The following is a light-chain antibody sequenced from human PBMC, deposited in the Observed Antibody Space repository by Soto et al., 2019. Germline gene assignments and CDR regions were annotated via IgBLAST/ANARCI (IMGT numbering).Light chain of an antibody. J-gene: IGKJ5*01. CDR1: QDIDKF. V-gene: IGKV1-33*01. Sequence: DIQMTQSPSSLSASVGDRVTITCQASQDIDKFLNWYQQKPGKAPKLLIDDASNLQTGFPSRFSGSGSGTHFILTIGSLQPEDVAIYYCQQYADLPITFGQGTRLEMK. CDR2: DAS. CDR3: QQYADLPIT.